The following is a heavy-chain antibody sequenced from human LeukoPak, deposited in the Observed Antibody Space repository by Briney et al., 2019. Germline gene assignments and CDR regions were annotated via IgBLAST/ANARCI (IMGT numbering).Heavy chain of an antibody. CDR1: GFTFSTYW. D-gene: IGHD3-10*01. V-gene: IGHV3-74*01. CDR2: ISSDGSAT. CDR3: AKDPIRHYSGSGESITTYFFDY. Sequence: GGSLRLSCAASGFTFSTYWMHWVRQAPGEGLVWVSRISSDGSATNYADSVKGRFTISRDNAKNTVSLQMNSVRAEDTAVYYCAKDPIRHYSGSGESITTYFFDYWGQGTLVTVSS. J-gene: IGHJ4*02.